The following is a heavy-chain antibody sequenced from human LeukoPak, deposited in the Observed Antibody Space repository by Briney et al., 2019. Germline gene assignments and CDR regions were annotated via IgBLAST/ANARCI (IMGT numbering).Heavy chain of an antibody. CDR2: INPNSGGT. J-gene: IGHJ4*02. V-gene: IGHV1-2*02. D-gene: IGHD3-10*01. CDR1: GYTFTGYY. Sequence: GASVKVSCKASGYTFTGYYMHWVRQAPGQGLEWMGWINPNSGGTNYAQKFQGRVTMTRDTSISTAYMELSRLRSDDTAVYYCARGEDDGFGELYYVYWGQGTLVTVSS. CDR3: ARGEDDGFGELYYVY.